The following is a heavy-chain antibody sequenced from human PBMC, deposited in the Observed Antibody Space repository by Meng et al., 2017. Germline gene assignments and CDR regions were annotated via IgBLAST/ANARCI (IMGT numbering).Heavy chain of an antibody. V-gene: IGHV4-34*02. CDR3: ARKFTMVRGIYNWFDP. CDR2: INHSGST. J-gene: IGHJ5*02. Sequence: VRLQQWGAGLLKPSDPLSRLCAGYGWYFSCVSWGGIRQAPRKGLEWIGEINHSGSTNYSPTLKRRVTISVATAKNHFSLKLSSVTAADTAVYFCARKFTMVRGIYNWFDPWGQGTLVTVSS. CDR1: GWYFSCVS. D-gene: IGHD3-10*01.